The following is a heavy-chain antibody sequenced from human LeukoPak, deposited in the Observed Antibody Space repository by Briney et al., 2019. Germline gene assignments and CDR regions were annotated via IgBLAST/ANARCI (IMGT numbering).Heavy chain of an antibody. CDR2: IFYSGSA. CDR3: SRRQAWRPLDY. CDR1: DGSMSSNIYY. V-gene: IGHV4-39*01. D-gene: IGHD5-12*01. J-gene: IGHJ4*02. Sequence: SETLTLTCTVSDGSMSSNIYYWGWIRQPPGKGLEWIGNIFYSGSASYNASLKSRVTISIDTSKNQLSLSLTSVTAADTAVYYCSRRQAWRPLDYSGQGTLVTVSS.